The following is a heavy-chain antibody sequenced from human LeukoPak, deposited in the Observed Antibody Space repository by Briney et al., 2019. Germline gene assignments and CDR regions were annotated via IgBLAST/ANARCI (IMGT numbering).Heavy chain of an antibody. CDR3: ARGTSTSQWELLPYHDY. CDR2: INPDGSGK. Sequence: PGGSLRLSCAASGFTFNSYWMIWVRQAPGKGLEWVANINPDGSGKYYVDSVKGRFTISRDNAKKSLYLQMNSLRPEDTAVYYCARGTSTSQWELLPYHDYWGQGTLVTVSS. J-gene: IGHJ4*02. CDR1: GFTFNSYW. D-gene: IGHD1-26*01. V-gene: IGHV3-7*01.